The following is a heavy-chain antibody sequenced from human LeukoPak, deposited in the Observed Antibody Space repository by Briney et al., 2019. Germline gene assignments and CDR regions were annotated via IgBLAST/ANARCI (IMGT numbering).Heavy chain of an antibody. CDR3: ARGALTVTTRPYYFDY. CDR1: GGSISSYY. Sequence: SETLSLTCTVSGGSISSYYWSWIRQPPGKGLEWIGYIYYSGSTNYNPSLKSRVTISVDTSKNQFSLKLSSVTAADTAVYYCARGALTVTTRPYYFDYWGQGTLVTVSS. J-gene: IGHJ4*02. D-gene: IGHD4-11*01. V-gene: IGHV4-59*08. CDR2: IYYSGST.